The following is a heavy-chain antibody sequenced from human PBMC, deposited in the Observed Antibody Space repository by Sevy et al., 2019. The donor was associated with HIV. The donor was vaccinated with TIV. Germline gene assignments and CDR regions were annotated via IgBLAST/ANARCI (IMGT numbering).Heavy chain of an antibody. Sequence: GGPLRLSCAASGFTFSPYWMTWVRQAPGKGLEWMANIRPDGSDKYYVDSVKGRFTISRDNAKNSLYLQMNSLRADDTAMYYCARGVGLDCWGQGALVTVSS. CDR1: GFTFSPYW. D-gene: IGHD1-26*01. V-gene: IGHV3-7*01. J-gene: IGHJ4*02. CDR2: IRPDGSDK. CDR3: ARGVGLDC.